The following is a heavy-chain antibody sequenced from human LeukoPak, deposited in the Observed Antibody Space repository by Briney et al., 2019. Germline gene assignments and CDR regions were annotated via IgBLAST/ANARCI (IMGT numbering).Heavy chain of an antibody. J-gene: IGHJ6*03. CDR3: ARDNYYMDV. CDR1: GGSISNYF. CDR2: IYYSGST. V-gene: IGHV4-59*12. Sequence: SETLSLTCTVSGGSISNYFWTWIRQPPGKGLEWIGYIYYSGSTNYNPSLKSRVTISGDTSKNQFSLKLSSVTAADTAVYNCARDNYYMDVWGKGATVTVSS.